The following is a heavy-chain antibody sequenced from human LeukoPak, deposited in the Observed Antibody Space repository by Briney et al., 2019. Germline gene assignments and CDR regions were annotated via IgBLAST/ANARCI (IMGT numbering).Heavy chain of an antibody. CDR1: GFTFRSYG. CDR2: ISGSGDST. D-gene: IGHD3-22*01. CDR3: ARALADNRGYYLGFDC. V-gene: IGHV3-23*01. J-gene: IGHJ4*02. Sequence: PGGSLRLSCAASGFTFRSYGMTWVRQAPGKGLEWVSAISGSGDSTYYADSVKGRFTISRDNSRNTLYLQMNSLRAEDTAVYYCARALADNRGYYLGFDCWGRGTLVTVSS.